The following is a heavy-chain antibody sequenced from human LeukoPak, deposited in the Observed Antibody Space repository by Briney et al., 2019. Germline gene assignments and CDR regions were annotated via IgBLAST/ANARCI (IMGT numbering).Heavy chain of an antibody. Sequence: GGTLRLSCAASGFTFSSYAMSWVRQAPGKGLEWVSAISGSGGSTYYADSVKGRFTISRDNSKNTLYLQMNSLRAEDTAVYYCAKDNWNDFRGYFDYWGQGTLVTVSS. CDR1: GFTFSSYA. J-gene: IGHJ4*02. V-gene: IGHV3-23*01. CDR3: AKDNWNDFRGYFDY. D-gene: IGHD1-20*01. CDR2: ISGSGGST.